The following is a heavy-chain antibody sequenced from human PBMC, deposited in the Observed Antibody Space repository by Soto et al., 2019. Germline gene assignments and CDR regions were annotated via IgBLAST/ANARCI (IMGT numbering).Heavy chain of an antibody. CDR1: GGTFSSYA. J-gene: IGHJ4*02. V-gene: IGHV1-69*06. CDR2: IIPIFGTA. CDR3: AREVGSGYYYYFDY. D-gene: IGHD3-22*01. Sequence: GASVKVSCKASGGTFSSYAISWVRQAPGQGLEWMGGIIPIFGTANYAQKFQGRVTITADKSTSTAYMELSSLRSEDTAVYYCAREVGSGYYYYFDYWGQGTLVTVFS.